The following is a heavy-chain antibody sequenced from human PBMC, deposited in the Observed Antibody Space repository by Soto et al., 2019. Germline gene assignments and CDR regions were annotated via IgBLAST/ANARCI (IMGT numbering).Heavy chain of an antibody. CDR2: MYYSGST. CDR3: SRLTGYCSGGSCYSGSHFDY. V-gene: IGHV4-39*01. CDR1: GGSISSGSYY. Sequence: QLQLQESGPGLVKPSETLSLTCTVSGGSISSGSYYWGWTRQPPGKGLEFIGSMYYSGSTYYNPSRKSRVTIPVDTSRNQVSLRLSSVTAADTAVYYCSRLTGYCSGGSCYSGSHFDYWGQGILVTVSS. J-gene: IGHJ4*02. D-gene: IGHD2-15*01.